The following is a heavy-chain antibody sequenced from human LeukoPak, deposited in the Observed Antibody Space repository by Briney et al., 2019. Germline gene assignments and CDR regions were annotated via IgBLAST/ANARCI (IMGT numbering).Heavy chain of an antibody. CDR2: ISGSGGST. V-gene: IGHV3-23*01. Sequence: GGSLRLSCAASGFTFSSYAMSWVRQAPGKGLEWVSSISGSGGSTYYADSVKGRFTISRDNSKNTLYLQMNSLRAEDMAVYYCAKTVSGSYSYQGGDYWGQGTLVTVSS. J-gene: IGHJ4*02. CDR3: AKTVSGSYSYQGGDY. CDR1: GFTFSSYA. D-gene: IGHD3-10*01.